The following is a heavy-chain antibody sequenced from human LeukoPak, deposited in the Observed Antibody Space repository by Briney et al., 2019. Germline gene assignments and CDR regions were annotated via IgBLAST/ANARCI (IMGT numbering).Heavy chain of an antibody. CDR1: GFTFSSDG. D-gene: IGHD3-10*01. V-gene: IGHV3-23*01. Sequence: GVALRLSCGASGFTFSSDGMSWVRQAPGKVLEWDSPISGRGGSTYYADSVKGRFTISRDNSKNTLYLQMNSLRAEDTVVYYCARDGPHYYRSGTYSYFDYWGQGTLVTVSS. CDR3: ARDGPHYYRSGTYSYFDY. CDR2: ISGRGGST. J-gene: IGHJ4*02.